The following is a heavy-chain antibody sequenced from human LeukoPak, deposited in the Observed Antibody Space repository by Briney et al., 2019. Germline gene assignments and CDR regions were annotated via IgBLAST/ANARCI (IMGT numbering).Heavy chain of an antibody. CDR2: IYSGGST. CDR1: GFTVSSNY. D-gene: IGHD3-22*01. J-gene: IGHJ4*02. V-gene: IGHV3-66*02. Sequence: GGSLRLSCAASGFTVSSNYMSWVRQAPGKGLEWVSVIYSGGSTYYADSVKGRFTISRDNSKNTLYLQMNSLRAEDTAVYYCARDGYYYDSSGYWLGWGQGTLVTVSS. CDR3: ARDGYYYDSSGYWLG.